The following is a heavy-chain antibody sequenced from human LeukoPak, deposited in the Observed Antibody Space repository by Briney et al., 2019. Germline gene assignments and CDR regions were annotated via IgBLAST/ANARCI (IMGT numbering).Heavy chain of an antibody. CDR1: GFTFDDYA. CDR3: AKDIGAYYYDSNGLGDY. CDR2: ISWNSGSI. V-gene: IGHV3-9*01. D-gene: IGHD3-22*01. J-gene: IGHJ4*02. Sequence: PGRSLRLSCAASGFTFDDYAMHWVRQAPGKGLEWVSGISWNSGSIGYADSVKGRFTISRDNAKNSLYLQMNSLRAEDTALYYCAKDIGAYYYDSNGLGDYWGQGTLVTVSS.